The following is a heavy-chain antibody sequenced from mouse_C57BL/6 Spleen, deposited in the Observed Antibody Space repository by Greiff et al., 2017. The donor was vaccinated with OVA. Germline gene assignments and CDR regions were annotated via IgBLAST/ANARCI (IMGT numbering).Heavy chain of an antibody. CDR3: ARRNCGSSWYFDV. D-gene: IGHD1-1*01. CDR2: IWWDDDK. Sequence: QVTLKECGPGILQPSQTLSLTCSFSGFSLSTFGMGVGWIRQPSGKGLEWLAHIWWDDDKYYNPALKSRLTISKDTSKNRVFLMLANVDTADTATYYCARRNCGSSWYFDVWGTGTTVTVSS. J-gene: IGHJ1*03. V-gene: IGHV8-8*01. CDR1: GFSLSTFGMG.